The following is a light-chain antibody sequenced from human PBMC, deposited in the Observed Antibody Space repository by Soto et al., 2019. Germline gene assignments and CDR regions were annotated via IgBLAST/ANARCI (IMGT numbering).Light chain of an antibody. CDR3: QQYGSSGT. CDR1: QSVSNNY. V-gene: IGKV3-20*01. Sequence: EMLLTLKPVTWRLSPGEGTSLSWRASQSVSNNYLAWYQQKPGQAPRLLIYGASNRATGIPDRFSGSGSGTDFTLTISRLEPEDFAVYYCQQYGSSGTFGQGTKV. CDR2: GAS. J-gene: IGKJ1*01.